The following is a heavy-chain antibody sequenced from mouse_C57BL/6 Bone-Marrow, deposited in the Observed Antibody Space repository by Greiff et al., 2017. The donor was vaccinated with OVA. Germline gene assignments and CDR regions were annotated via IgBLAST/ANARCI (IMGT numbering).Heavy chain of an antibody. D-gene: IGHD3-1*01. V-gene: IGHV5-6*02. J-gene: IGHJ4*01. CDR1: GFTFSSYG. CDR2: ISSGGSYT. CDR3: ARHSSGYYAMDY. Sequence: DVKLVESGGDLVKPGGSLKLSCAASGFTFSSYGMSCVRQTPDKRLEWVATISSGGSYTYYPDSVKGRFTISRDNAKNTLYLQMSSLKSEDTAMYYCARHSSGYYAMDYWGQGTSVTVSS.